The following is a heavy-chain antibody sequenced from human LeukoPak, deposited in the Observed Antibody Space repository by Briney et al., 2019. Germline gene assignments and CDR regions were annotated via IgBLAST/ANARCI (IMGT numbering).Heavy chain of an antibody. CDR2: IYISGST. D-gene: IGHD1-1*01. V-gene: IGHV4-4*07. CDR1: GGSISSYC. CDR3: ARDRGTWNDDGFDY. J-gene: IGHJ4*02. Sequence: PSETLSLTCTVSGGSISSYCWSWIRQPPGKGLEWIGRIYISGSTNYNPSLKSRVTMSVDTSKNQFSLKLSSVAAADTAVYYCARDRGTWNDDGFDYWGQGTLVTVSS.